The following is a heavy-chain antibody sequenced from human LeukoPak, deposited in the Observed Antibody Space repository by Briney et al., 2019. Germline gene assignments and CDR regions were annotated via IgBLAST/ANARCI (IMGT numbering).Heavy chain of an antibody. CDR2: IYYSGST. CDR1: GGSVSSDSYY. CDR3: ATGGIAARPYNWFDP. D-gene: IGHD6-6*01. J-gene: IGHJ5*02. V-gene: IGHV4-61*01. Sequence: SETLSLTCTVSGGSVSSDSYYWSWIRQPPGKGLEWIGYIYYSGSTNYNPSLKSRVTISVDTSKNQFSLKLSSVTAADTAVYYCATGGIAARPYNWFDPWGQGTLVTVSS.